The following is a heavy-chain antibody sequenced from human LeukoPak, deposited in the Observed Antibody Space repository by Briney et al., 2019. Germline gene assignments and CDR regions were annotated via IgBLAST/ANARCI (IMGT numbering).Heavy chain of an antibody. CDR1: GFTFRSYW. CDR2: INQDGSEK. J-gene: IGHJ4*02. D-gene: IGHD3-10*01. Sequence: PGGTLRLSCAASGFTFRSYWMSWVRQAPGKRLEWVANINQDGSEKHYVDSVKGRFTISRDNAKNSLYLQMDSLRAEDTAVYFCARDGAARGSGSFGDWGQGTLITVSS. V-gene: IGHV3-7*01. CDR3: ARDGAARGSGSFGD.